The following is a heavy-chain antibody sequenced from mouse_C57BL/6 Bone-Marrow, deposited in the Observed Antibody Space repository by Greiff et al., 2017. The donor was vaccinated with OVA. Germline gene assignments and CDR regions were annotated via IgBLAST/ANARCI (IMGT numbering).Heavy chain of an antibody. CDR1: GFNIKDDY. V-gene: IGHV14-4*01. J-gene: IGHJ3*01. CDR2: IDPENGDT. Sequence: EVPLQESGAELVRPGASVKLSCTASGFNIKDDYMHWVKQRPEQGLEWIGWIDPENGDTEYASKFQGKATITADTSSNTAYLQLSSLTSEDTAVYYCTTWWFAYWGQGTLVTVSA. CDR3: TTWWFAY.